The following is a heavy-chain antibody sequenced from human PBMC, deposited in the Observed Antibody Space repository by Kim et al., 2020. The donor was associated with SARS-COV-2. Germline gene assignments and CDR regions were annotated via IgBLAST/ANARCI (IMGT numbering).Heavy chain of an antibody. V-gene: IGHV4-34*01. J-gene: IGHJ4*02. CDR3: SRGPHSAGGGLSVVRVAFDY. CDR2: INHSGST. Sequence: SETLSLTCAVYGGSFSGYYWSWIRQPPGKGLEWIGEINHSGSTNYNPSLKSRVTISVDTSKNQFSLKLSSVTAADTAVYYCSRGPHSAGGGLSVVRVAFDYWGQGTLVTVSS. CDR1: GGSFSGYY. D-gene: IGHD3-10*01.